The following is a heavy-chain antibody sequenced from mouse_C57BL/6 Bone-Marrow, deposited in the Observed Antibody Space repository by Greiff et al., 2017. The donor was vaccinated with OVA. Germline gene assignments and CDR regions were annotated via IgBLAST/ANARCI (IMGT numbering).Heavy chain of an antibody. CDR1: GFTFSSYG. J-gene: IGHJ2*01. Sequence: VQLKESGGDLVKPGGSLKLSCAASGFTFSSYGMSWVRQTPDKRLEWVATISSGGSYTYYPDSVKGRFTISRDNAKNTLYLQMSSLKSEDTAMYYCARHVCLDYWGQGTTLTVSS. CDR2: ISSGGSYT. D-gene: IGHD2-10*02. V-gene: IGHV5-6*01. CDR3: ARHVCLDY.